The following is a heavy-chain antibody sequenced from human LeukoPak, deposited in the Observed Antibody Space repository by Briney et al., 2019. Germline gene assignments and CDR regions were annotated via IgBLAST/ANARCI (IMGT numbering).Heavy chain of an antibody. D-gene: IGHD6-19*01. V-gene: IGHV3-48*03. J-gene: IGHJ4*02. CDR3: ARGFGRQWLVPDYFDY. CDR2: ISSGGSTI. CDR1: GFTFSSYE. Sequence: PGGSLRLSCAASGFTFSSYEMNWVRQAPGKGLEWVSYISSGGSTIYYADSVKGRFTISRDNAKNSLYLQMNSLRAEDTAVYYCARGFGRQWLVPDYFDYWGQGTLVTVSS.